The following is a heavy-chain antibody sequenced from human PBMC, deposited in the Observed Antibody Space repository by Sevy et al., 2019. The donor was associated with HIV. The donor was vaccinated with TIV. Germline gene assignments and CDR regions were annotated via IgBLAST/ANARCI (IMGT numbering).Heavy chain of an antibody. CDR3: ARDGYGYSYGFDY. CDR2: IWYDGSNK. Sequence: GGSLRFSCAASEFTFSSYGMHWVRQAPGKGLEWVAFIWYDGSNKYYADSVKGRFTISSDNSKNTLYLQMNSLRAEDTAVYYCARDGYGYSYGFDYWGQGTLVTVSS. D-gene: IGHD5-18*01. CDR1: EFTFSSYG. V-gene: IGHV3-33*01. J-gene: IGHJ4*02.